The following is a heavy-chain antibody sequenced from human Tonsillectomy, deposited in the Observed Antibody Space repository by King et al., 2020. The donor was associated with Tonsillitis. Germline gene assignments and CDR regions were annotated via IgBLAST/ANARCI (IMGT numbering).Heavy chain of an antibody. Sequence: VQLVESGGGLVQPGGSLRLSCAASGFTFCSYAMNWVLQAPGKGLEWVSAISGSAGITYYADSVKGRFTISRDNSKNTLYLQMNSLRAEDTAVYFCAKDLYDSSGYYFDYWGQGTLVTVSS. CDR2: ISGSAGIT. V-gene: IGHV3-23*04. J-gene: IGHJ4*02. CDR3: AKDLYDSSGYYFDY. D-gene: IGHD3-22*01. CDR1: GFTFCSYA.